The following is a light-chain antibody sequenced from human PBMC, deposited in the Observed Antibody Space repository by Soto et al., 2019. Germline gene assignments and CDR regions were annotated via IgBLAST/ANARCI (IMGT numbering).Light chain of an antibody. CDR3: CSYAGSDIHYV. CDR1: SSDVGAYNY. J-gene: IGLJ1*01. V-gene: IGLV2-11*01. CDR2: DVN. Sequence: QSALTQPRSVSGSPGQSVTISCTGTSSDVGAYNYVSWYQQYPGEAPKLMIYDVNKRPSGVPYRFSGSKSGNTASLTISGLQAEDEADYYRCSYAGSDIHYVFGTGTKVTVL.